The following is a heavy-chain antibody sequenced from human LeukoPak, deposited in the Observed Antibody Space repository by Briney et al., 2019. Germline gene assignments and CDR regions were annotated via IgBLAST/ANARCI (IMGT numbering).Heavy chain of an antibody. V-gene: IGHV3-9*01. CDR1: GFTFDDYA. CDR3: AKDIHTRIAVAGTHAFDI. J-gene: IGHJ3*02. CDR2: ISWNSGSI. Sequence: PGGSLRLSCAASGFTFDDYAMHWVRQAPGKGLEWVSGISWNSGSIGYADSVKGRFTISKDNAKNSLYLQTNSLRAEDTALYYCAKDIHTRIAVAGTHAFDIWGQGTMVTVSS. D-gene: IGHD6-19*01.